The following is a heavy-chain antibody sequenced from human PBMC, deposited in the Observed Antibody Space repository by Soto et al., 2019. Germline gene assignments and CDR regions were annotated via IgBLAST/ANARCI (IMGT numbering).Heavy chain of an antibody. CDR3: AKFGMATTKRSPPYYIDY. CDR2: ISGSGDST. CDR1: GFTFRSYA. V-gene: IGHV3-23*01. D-gene: IGHD1-1*01. Sequence: GGSLRLSCAASGFTFRSYAMNWVRQAPGKGPEWVSGISGSGDSTYHANSVKGRFTISRDNSKNTLYLQVNSLRAEDTAVYYCAKFGMATTKRSPPYYIDYWGQGALVTVSS. J-gene: IGHJ4*02.